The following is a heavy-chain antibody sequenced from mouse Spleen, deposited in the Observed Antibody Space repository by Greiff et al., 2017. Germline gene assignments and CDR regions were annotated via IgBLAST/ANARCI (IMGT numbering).Heavy chain of an antibody. CDR3: ATYPFAY. V-gene: IGHV1-81*01. J-gene: IGHJ3*01. CDR1: GYTFTSYG. D-gene: IGHD2-10*01. CDR2: IYPRSGNT. Sequence: QVHVKQSGAELARPGASVKLSCKASGYTFTSYGISWVKQRTGQGLEWIGEIYPRSGNTYYNEKFKGKATLTADKSSSTAYMELRSLTSEDSAVYFCATYPFAYWGQGTLVTVSA.